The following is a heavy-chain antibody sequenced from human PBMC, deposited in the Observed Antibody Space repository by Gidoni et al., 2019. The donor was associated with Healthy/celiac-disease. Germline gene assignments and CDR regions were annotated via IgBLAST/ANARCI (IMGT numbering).Heavy chain of an antibody. CDR1: GFTFINAL. CDR3: TTDEIAVAVTEGNWFDP. Sequence: EVQLVESVGGLVKPGGSLRLSCAASGFTFINALMSWFRQAPGKGLEWDGRSKSKTAGGTTDYAAPVKGRLTSSRDDSKNTLYLKMNSLKTEDTAVYYCTTDEIAVAVTEGNWFDPWGEGTLVTVSS. D-gene: IGHD6-19*01. J-gene: IGHJ5*02. V-gene: IGHV3-15*01. CDR2: SKSKTAGGTT.